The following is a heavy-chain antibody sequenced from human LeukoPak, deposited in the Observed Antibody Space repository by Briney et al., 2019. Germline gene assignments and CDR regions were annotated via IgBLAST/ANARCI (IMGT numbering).Heavy chain of an antibody. V-gene: IGHV3-30*18. CDR3: AKVEQRLGVQSYYMDV. CDR1: GFTFNNYG. J-gene: IGHJ6*03. Sequence: GGSLRLSCAASGFTFNNYGMHWVRQAPGKGLEWVAVISYDGTVKHYADSVKGRFIISRDNSKNTLYVQMNSLGAEDTAVYYCAKVEQRLGVQSYYMDVWGKGTTVTVSS. CDR2: ISYDGTVK. D-gene: IGHD6-25*01.